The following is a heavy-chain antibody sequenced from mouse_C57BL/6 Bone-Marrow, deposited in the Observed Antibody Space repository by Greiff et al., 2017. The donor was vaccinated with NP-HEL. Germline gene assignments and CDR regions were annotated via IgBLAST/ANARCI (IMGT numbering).Heavy chain of an antibody. Sequence: VMLVESGPGLVQPSQSLSITCTVSGFSLTSYGVHWVRQSPGKGLEWLGVIWSGGSTDYNAAFISRLSISKDNSKSQVFFKMNSLQADDTAIYYCARNSPPYGSSFYYAMDYWGQGTSVTVSS. V-gene: IGHV2-2*01. CDR2: IWSGGST. D-gene: IGHD1-1*01. J-gene: IGHJ4*01. CDR3: ARNSPPYGSSFYYAMDY. CDR1: GFSLTSYG.